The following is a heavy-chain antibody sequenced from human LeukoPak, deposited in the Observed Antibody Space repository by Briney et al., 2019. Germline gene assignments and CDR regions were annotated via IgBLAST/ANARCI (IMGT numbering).Heavy chain of an antibody. Sequence: QTGGSLRLSCAASGFTFSSFGIHWVRQAPGKGLEWVAFIRYDGSNKYYADSVKGRFTISRDNSKNTLYLQMNSLRAEDTAVYYCAHDHVVPAASPPPFDYWGQGTLVTVSS. CDR2: IRYDGSNK. CDR1: GFTFSSFG. J-gene: IGHJ4*02. D-gene: IGHD2-2*01. V-gene: IGHV3-30*02. CDR3: AHDHVVPAASPPPFDY.